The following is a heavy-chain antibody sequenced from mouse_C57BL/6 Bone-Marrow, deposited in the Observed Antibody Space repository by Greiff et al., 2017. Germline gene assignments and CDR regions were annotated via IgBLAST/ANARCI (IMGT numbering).Heavy chain of an antibody. Sequence: VKLQESGAELARPGASVQMSCKASGYTFTSYTMHWVKQRPGQGLEWIGYINPSSGYTKYNQKFKDKATLTADKSSSTAYMQLSNLTSEDSAVYYCARLGCNYGGCYFDFWCQGTTLTVSS. J-gene: IGHJ2*01. CDR1: GYTFTSYT. D-gene: IGHD2-1*01. CDR2: INPSSGYT. CDR3: ARLGCNYGGCYFDF. V-gene: IGHV1-4*01.